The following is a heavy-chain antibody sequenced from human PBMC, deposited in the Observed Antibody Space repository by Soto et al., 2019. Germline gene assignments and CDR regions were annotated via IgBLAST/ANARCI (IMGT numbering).Heavy chain of an antibody. D-gene: IGHD3-10*01. V-gene: IGHV3-20*01. CDR3: AREKYYGSGSYAFDI. CDR2: INWNGGST. Sequence: GGSLRLSCAASGFTFDDYGMSWVRQAPGKGLEWVSGINWNGGSTVYADSVKGRFTISRDNAKNSLYLQMNSLRAEDTALYHCAREKYYGSGSYAFDIWGQGTMVTVSS. CDR1: GFTFDDYG. J-gene: IGHJ3*02.